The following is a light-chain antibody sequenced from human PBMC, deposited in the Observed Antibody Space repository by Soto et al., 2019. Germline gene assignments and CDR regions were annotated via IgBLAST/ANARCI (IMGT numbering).Light chain of an antibody. CDR3: AAWDDSVSGPV. J-gene: IGLJ2*01. V-gene: IGLV1-40*01. Sequence: QAVVTQPPSVSGAPGQRVTISCTGSSSNIGAGYDVHWYQQLPGTAPKLLIYGNSNRPSGVPDRFSGSKSGTSASLAITGLQAEDEADYYCAAWDDSVSGPVFGGGTKLTVL. CDR2: GNS. CDR1: SSNIGAGYD.